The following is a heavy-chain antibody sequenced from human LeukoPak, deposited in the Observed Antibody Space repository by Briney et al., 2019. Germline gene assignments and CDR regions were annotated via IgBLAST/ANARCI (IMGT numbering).Heavy chain of an antibody. Sequence: GASVKVSCKASGYTFTGYYIHWVRQAPGQGLEWMGRINPSSGVTNYAQKFQGRVTMTRDTPISTAYMELSSLISDDSALYYCARPDSRDYWGQGTLVTVSS. CDR1: GYTFTGYY. CDR3: ARPDSRDY. V-gene: IGHV1-2*06. CDR2: INPSSGVT. D-gene: IGHD1-14*01. J-gene: IGHJ4*02.